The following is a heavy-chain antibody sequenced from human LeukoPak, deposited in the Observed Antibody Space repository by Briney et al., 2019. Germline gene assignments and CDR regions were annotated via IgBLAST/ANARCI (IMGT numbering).Heavy chain of an antibody. J-gene: IGHJ4*02. D-gene: IGHD4-17*01. Sequence: GRSLTLSRAASGFTVSSYSMNSVGQAPGKGLGWGSSISSSSSYIYYADSVTSPFTNSRDNAKNPLYLQMTSLGAEDTAVYYCARDSVRLRPYHFDYWGQGTLVTVSS. V-gene: IGHV3-21*01. CDR2: ISSSSSYI. CDR1: GFTVSSYS. CDR3: ARDSVRLRPYHFDY.